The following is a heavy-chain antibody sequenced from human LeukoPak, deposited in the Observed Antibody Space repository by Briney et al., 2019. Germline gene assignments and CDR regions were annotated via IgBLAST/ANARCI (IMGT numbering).Heavy chain of an antibody. Sequence: GGSLRLSCAASGFTFSDYYMSWIRQAPGKGLEWVSYISSSGSTIYYADSVKGRFTISRDNAKNSLYLQMNSLRAEDTAVYYCAGEIYYYGSGGRYYYMDVWGKGTTVTVSS. CDR3: AGEIYYYGSGGRYYYMDV. J-gene: IGHJ6*03. V-gene: IGHV3-11*01. CDR2: ISSSGSTI. D-gene: IGHD3-10*01. CDR1: GFTFSDYY.